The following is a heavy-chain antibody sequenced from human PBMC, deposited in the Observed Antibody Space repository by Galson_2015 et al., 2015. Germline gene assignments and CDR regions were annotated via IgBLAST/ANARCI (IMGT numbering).Heavy chain of an antibody. V-gene: IGHV4-34*01. J-gene: IGHJ4*02. D-gene: IGHD5-12*01. CDR2: INHSGST. Sequence: TLSLTCAVYGGSLSGYYWSWIRQPPGKGLEWIGEINHSGSTNYNPSLKSRVTISVDTSKNQFSLKLSSVTAADTAVYYCARGGGDIVATIPYYFDYWGQGTLVTVSS. CDR3: ARGGGDIVATIPYYFDY. CDR1: GGSLSGYY.